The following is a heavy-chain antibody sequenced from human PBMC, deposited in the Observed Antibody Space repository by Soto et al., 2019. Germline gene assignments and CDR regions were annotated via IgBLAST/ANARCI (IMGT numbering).Heavy chain of an antibody. CDR2: IKDGGLT. J-gene: IGHJ4*02. V-gene: IGHV4-34*01. CDR3: ARGQEGVVATH. Sequence: QVQLQQWGAGLLKPSETLSLTCVVYGGSLSGYYWSWIRQPPGKGLEWIGEIKDGGLTNYSPSLKSRATISVDRPKNQFSLKLHSVTAADTPVYYCARGQEGVVATHWDQGALVTVSS. D-gene: IGHD5-12*01. CDR1: GGSLSGYY.